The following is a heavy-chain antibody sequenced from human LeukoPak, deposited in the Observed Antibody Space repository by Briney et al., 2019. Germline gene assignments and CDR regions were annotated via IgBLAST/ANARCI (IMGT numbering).Heavy chain of an antibody. Sequence: GGSLRLSCAASEFTFSSYSMNWVRQAPGKGLEWVSSISSSGSYIHYADSLKGRFTISRDNAKNSLYLQMTRLRAEDTAVYYCATPLYRGYAFEIWGQGTMVTVSS. CDR2: ISSSGSYI. D-gene: IGHD2/OR15-2a*01. CDR1: EFTFSSYS. J-gene: IGHJ3*02. CDR3: ATPLYRGYAFEI. V-gene: IGHV3-21*01.